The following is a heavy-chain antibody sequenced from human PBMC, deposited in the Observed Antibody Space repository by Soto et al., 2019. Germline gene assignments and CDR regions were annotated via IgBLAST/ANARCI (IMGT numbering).Heavy chain of an antibody. D-gene: IGHD6-19*01. CDR2: INPSGGST. CDR3: ARGAAVAGGHNFVDP. J-gene: IGHJ5*02. CDR1: GYTFISYY. Sequence: ASVKVSCKASGYTFISYYIHWVRQAPGQGLVWMGIINPSGGSTINTQKFQDRVTMTSDTSTSTVYMQLSSLRSDDTAVYYCARGAAVAGGHNFVDPGG. V-gene: IGHV1-46*01.